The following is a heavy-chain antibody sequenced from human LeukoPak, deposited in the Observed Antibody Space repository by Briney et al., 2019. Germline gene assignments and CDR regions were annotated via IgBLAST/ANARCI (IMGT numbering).Heavy chain of an antibody. CDR3: ARRGRYCSGGSCYAGEAFDI. CDR1: GYSFTSYW. J-gene: IGHJ3*02. CDR2: IYPGDSDT. Sequence: GESLKISCKGSGYSFTSYWIGWVRQMPGKGLEWMGIIYPGDSDTRYSPSFQGQVAISADKSISTAYLQWSSLKASDTAMYYCARRGRYCSGGSCYAGEAFDIWGQGTMVTVSS. D-gene: IGHD2-15*01. V-gene: IGHV5-51*01.